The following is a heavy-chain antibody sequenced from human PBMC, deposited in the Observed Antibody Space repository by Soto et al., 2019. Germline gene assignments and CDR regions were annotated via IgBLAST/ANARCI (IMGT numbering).Heavy chain of an antibody. J-gene: IGHJ6*02. CDR2: IYYSGST. CDR3: ATXLDTAMVNKYYYYGMDV. CDR1: GGSISSSSYY. D-gene: IGHD5-18*01. V-gene: IGHV4-39*01. Sequence: PSETLSLTCAVSGGSISSSSYYWGWIRQPPGKGLEWIGSIYYSGSTYYNPSLKSRVTISVDTSKNQFSLKLSSVTAADTAVYYCATXLDTAMVNKYYYYGMDVWGQGTTVTVSS.